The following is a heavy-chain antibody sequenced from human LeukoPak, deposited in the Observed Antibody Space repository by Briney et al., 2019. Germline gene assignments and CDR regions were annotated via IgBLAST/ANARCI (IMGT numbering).Heavy chain of an antibody. D-gene: IGHD6-13*01. Sequence: GSLRLSCAASGFPFSSYSMTWVRQAPGKGLEWVANIKPDGTTKFYVDCVKGRFTISRDNALNSLYLQMNSLRAEDTAIYYCARSIPYGTTWYGRSDYWGQGTLVTVSS. CDR3: ARSIPYGTTWYGRSDY. CDR2: IKPDGTTK. J-gene: IGHJ4*02. V-gene: IGHV3-7*03. CDR1: GFPFSSYS.